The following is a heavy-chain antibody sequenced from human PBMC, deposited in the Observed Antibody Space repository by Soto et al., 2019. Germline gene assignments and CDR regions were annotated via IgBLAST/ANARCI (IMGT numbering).Heavy chain of an antibody. CDR2: ISSNGSST. CDR3: ASPPRYCSGGSCYSSAFDI. J-gene: IGHJ3*02. CDR1: GFTFSSYA. Sequence: GGSLRLSCSASGFTFSSYAMHWVRQAPGKGLEYVSAISSNGSSTYYADSVKGRFTISRDNSKNTLYLQMNSLRAEDTAVYYCASPPRYCSGGSCYSSAFDIWGQGTMVTVSS. D-gene: IGHD2-15*01. V-gene: IGHV3-64*04.